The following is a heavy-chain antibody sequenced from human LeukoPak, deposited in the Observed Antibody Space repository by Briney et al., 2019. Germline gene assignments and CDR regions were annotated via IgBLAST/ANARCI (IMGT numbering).Heavy chain of an antibody. V-gene: IGHV4-59*01. CDR2: IYYSGST. CDR1: GGSISSFY. J-gene: IGHJ6*03. CDR3: ARGRPNYYYYYYMDV. Sequence: PSETLSLTGTVSGGSISSFYWGWLRHPPGQELEWGGDIYYSGSTNYNPFHKRRITISVETSKNQFSLKLSSVTAADTAVYYCARGRPNYYYYYYMDVWGKGTTVTISS. D-gene: IGHD6-6*01.